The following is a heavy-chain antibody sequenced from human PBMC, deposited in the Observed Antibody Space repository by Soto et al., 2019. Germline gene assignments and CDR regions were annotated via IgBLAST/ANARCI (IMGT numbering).Heavy chain of an antibody. CDR1: GGSISSYY. Sequence: SETLSLTCTVSGGSISSYYWSWIRQPPGKGLEWIGYIYYSGSTNYNPSLKSRVTISVDTSKNQFSLRLSSVTAADAAVYYCASVRGGYYYAMDVWGQGTTVTVSS. CDR3: ASVRGGYYYAMDV. CDR2: IYYSGST. J-gene: IGHJ6*02. V-gene: IGHV4-59*12. D-gene: IGHD3-10*02.